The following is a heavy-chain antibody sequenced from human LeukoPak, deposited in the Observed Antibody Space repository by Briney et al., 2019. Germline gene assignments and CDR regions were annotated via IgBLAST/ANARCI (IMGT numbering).Heavy chain of an antibody. CDR2: ISGSGGST. J-gene: IGHJ5*02. D-gene: IGHD6-6*01. CDR3: AKGRQLVRWFDP. CDR1: GFTFSSDA. V-gene: IGHV3-23*01. Sequence: VGSLRLSCAASGFTFSSDAMSWVRQAPGEGLEWVSAISGSGGSTYYADSVKGRFTSSRDNSKNTLYLQMNSLRAEDTAVYYCAKGRQLVRWFDPWGQGTLVTVSS.